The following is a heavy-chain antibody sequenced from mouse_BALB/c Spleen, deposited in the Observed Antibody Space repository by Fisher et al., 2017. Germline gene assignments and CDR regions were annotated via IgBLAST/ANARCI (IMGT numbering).Heavy chain of an antibody. Sequence: QKFKGKAILTVDKSSSTAYMQLSSLTSEDSAVYYCARFPLRSYYFDYWGQGTTLTVSS. D-gene: IGHD1-1*01. V-gene: IGHV1-69*02. J-gene: IGHJ2*01. CDR3: SEDSAVYYCARFPLRSYYFDY.